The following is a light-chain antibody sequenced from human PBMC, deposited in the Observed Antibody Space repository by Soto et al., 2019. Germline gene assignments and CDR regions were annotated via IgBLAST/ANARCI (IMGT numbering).Light chain of an antibody. Sequence: DIVMTQSPLSLPVTPGEPASISCRSSQSLLHSNGYNYLDWYLQKPGQSPQLLIYLGSNRASGVPDRFSGSGLGTDFTLKISRVEAEDVGVYYCMQALQTPYTFGQGIKLEIK. CDR3: MQALQTPYT. J-gene: IGKJ2*01. CDR1: QSLLHSNGYNY. V-gene: IGKV2-28*01. CDR2: LGS.